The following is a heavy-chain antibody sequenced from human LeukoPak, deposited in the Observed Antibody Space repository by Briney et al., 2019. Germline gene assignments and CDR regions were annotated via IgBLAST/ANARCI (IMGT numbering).Heavy chain of an antibody. CDR1: GFTFSSYS. V-gene: IGHV3-21*01. J-gene: IGHJ4*02. Sequence: GGSLRLSCAASGFTFSSYSMNWVRQAPGKGLEGVSSISSSSSYIYYADSVKGRFTISRDNAKNSLYLQMNSLRAEDTAVYYCARVRGDTGPFDYWGQGTLVTVSS. D-gene: IGHD3-9*01. CDR3: ARVRGDTGPFDY. CDR2: ISSSSSYI.